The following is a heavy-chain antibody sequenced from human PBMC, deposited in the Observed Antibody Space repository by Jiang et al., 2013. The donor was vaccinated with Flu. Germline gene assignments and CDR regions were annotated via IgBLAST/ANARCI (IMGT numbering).Heavy chain of an antibody. J-gene: IGHJ4*02. CDR1: GFTFGDYA. CDR3: NTELNSSNRPPWLTWNDVHY. V-gene: IGHV3-49*04. Sequence: RSLRLSCTASGFTFGDYAMSWVRQAPGKGLEWVGFIRSKAYGGTTEYAASVKGRFTISRDDSKSIAYLQMNSLKTEDTAVYYCNTELNSSNRPPWLTWNDVHYWGQGTLVTVSS. D-gene: IGHD1-1*01. CDR2: IRSKAYGGTT.